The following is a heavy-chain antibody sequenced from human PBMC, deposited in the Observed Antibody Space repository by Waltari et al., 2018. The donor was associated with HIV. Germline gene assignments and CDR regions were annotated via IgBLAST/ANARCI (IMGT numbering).Heavy chain of an antibody. CDR1: GFIFSSYW. D-gene: IGHD3-3*01. CDR2: IKYDGSSA. V-gene: IGHV3-74*01. J-gene: IGHJ2*01. Sequence: EVQLVESGGGLVQPGGSLRLSCAATGFIFSSYWCHCVRQVPGKGMVWVSRIKYDGSSATYADSVKGRFTISRDNAKKTLYLQMNSLRAEDTAVYYCARVEVVISSPWYWYFDLWGRGTLVTVSS. CDR3: ARVEVVISSPWYWYFDL.